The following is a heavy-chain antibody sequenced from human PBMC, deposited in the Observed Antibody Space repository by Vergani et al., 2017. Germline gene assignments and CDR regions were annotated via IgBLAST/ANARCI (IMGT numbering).Heavy chain of an antibody. V-gene: IGHV5-51*03. CDR3: AKTHDFSSLYSSYNWFDL. D-gene: IGHD3-3*01. Sequence: EVQLVQSGAEVKKPGESLKISCQGSGYSITNYWIAWVRQRPGKGLEWMGIIYAGDSDVRYSPSFQGQVTMSVDKSLSTAYLQWSSLKASDTATYYCAKTHDFSSLYSSYNWFDLWGQGTQGTGSS. CDR2: IYAGDSDV. J-gene: IGHJ5*02. CDR1: GYSITNYW.